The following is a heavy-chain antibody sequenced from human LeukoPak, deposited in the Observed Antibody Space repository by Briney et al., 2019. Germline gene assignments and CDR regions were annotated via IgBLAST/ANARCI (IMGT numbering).Heavy chain of an antibody. CDR3: ARVGGYSSSWYYFDY. J-gene: IGHJ4*02. D-gene: IGHD6-13*01. Sequence: ASVKVSCKASGGTFSSYAISWVRQAPGQGLEWMGGIIPIFGTANYAQKFQGRVTITADKSTSTAYMELSSLRSEDTAVYYCARVGGYSSSWYYFDYWGQGTLVTVSS. V-gene: IGHV1-69*06. CDR2: IIPIFGTA. CDR1: GGTFSSYA.